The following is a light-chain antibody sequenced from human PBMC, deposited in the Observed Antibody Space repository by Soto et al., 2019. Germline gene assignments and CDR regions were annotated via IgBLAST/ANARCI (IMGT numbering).Light chain of an antibody. CDR2: QDT. Sequence: SYELTQPPSVSVSPGQTASITCSGDKLGDKYAWWYQQKPGQSPVLVIYQDTKRPSGIPERFSGSTSGNTATLTIRGTQAMDEADYYCQAWDSSLYVVFGGGTKLTVL. CDR1: KLGDKY. CDR3: QAWDSSLYVV. J-gene: IGLJ2*01. V-gene: IGLV3-1*01.